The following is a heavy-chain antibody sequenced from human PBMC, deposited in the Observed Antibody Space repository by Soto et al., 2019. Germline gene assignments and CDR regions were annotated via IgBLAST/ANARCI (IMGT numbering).Heavy chain of an antibody. CDR3: ASIPQGYFDWFFDY. D-gene: IGHD3-9*01. Sequence: SETLSLTCTVSGGSISSSSYYWGWIRQPPGKGLEWIGSIYYSGSTYYNPSLKSRVTISVDTSKNQFSLKLSSVTAADTAVYYCASIPQGYFDWFFDYWGQGTLVTVSS. V-gene: IGHV4-39*01. J-gene: IGHJ4*02. CDR1: GGSISSSSYY. CDR2: IYYSGST.